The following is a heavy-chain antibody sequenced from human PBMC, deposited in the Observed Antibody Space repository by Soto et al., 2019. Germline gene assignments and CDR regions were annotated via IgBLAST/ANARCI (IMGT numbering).Heavy chain of an antibody. CDR1: GGSISSYY. CDR2: IYYSGST. D-gene: IGHD2-15*01. CDR3: ASGGRAYCSGGRRSGLFDY. V-gene: IGHV4-59*01. Sequence: SETLSLTCTVSGGSISSYYWSWIRQPPGKGLEWIGYIYYSGSTNYNPSLKSRVTMSVDTSKNQFSLKLSSVTAADTAVYYCASGGRAYCSGGRRSGLFDYCGQGPLLTVSS. J-gene: IGHJ4*02.